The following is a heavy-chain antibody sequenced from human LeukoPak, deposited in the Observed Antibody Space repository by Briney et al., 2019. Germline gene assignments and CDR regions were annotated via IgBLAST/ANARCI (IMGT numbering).Heavy chain of an antibody. V-gene: IGHV3-30*18. D-gene: IGHD2-2*01. CDR2: ISYDGSNR. CDR1: GFTFSSYG. J-gene: IGHJ6*02. CDR3: AKGADIVIVPADKYYYYGMDV. Sequence: GGSLRLSCAASGFTFSSYGMHWVRQAPGKRLEWVAVISYDGSNRYYADSVKGRFTTSRDNSKNTLYLQMNSLRAEDTAVYYCAKGADIVIVPADKYYYYGMDVWGQGTTVTVSS.